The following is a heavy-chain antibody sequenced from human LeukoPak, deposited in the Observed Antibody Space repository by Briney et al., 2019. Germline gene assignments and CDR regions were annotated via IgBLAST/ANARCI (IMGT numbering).Heavy chain of an antibody. CDR3: AKMVWVGESTNDY. V-gene: IGHV3-30*02. J-gene: IGHJ4*02. D-gene: IGHD3-10*01. Sequence: GGSLRLSCAASGFTFSSYGMHWVRQAPGKGLEWVTFIHSDGSDKYYADSVKGRFTISRDNSKNTLYLQMSSLRAEDTAVYYCAKMVWVGESTNDYWGQGTLVTVSS. CDR2: IHSDGSDK. CDR1: GFTFSSYG.